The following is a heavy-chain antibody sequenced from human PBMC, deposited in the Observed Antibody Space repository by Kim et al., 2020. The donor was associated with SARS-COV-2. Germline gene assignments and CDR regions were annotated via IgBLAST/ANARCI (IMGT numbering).Heavy chain of an antibody. CDR1: GGSFSGYY. V-gene: IGHV4-34*01. J-gene: IGHJ5*02. Sequence: SETLSLTCAVYGGSFSGYYWSWIRQPPGKGLEWIGEINHSGSTNYNPSLKSRVTISVDTSKNQFSLKLSSVTAADTAVYYCARRGQWLLNWFDPWGQGTLVTVSS. D-gene: IGHD3-22*01. CDR3: ARRGQWLLNWFDP. CDR2: INHSGST.